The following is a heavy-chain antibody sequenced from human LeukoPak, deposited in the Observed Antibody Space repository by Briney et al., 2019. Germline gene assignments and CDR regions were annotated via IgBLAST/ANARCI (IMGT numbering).Heavy chain of an antibody. CDR2: IYYGGST. CDR3: ARRSGHYYDSSGYYYDFFDP. D-gene: IGHD3-22*01. Sequence: PSETLSLTCTVSGEPIRSECWTWMRQPPGQGLEWIGHIYYGGSTNYNPSLKSRATISVDTSKNQLSLKLTSATAADTAVYYCARRSGHYYDSSGYYYDFFDPWGPGTLVTVSS. V-gene: IGHV4-59*01. J-gene: IGHJ5*02. CDR1: GEPIRSEC.